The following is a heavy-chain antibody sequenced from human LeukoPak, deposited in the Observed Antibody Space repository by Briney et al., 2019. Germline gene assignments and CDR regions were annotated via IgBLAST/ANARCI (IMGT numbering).Heavy chain of an antibody. J-gene: IGHJ5*02. V-gene: IGHV1-69*05. CDR3: ARHPISSGWYAT. Sequence: SVKVSCKASGYTFTGYYMHWVRQAPGQGLEWMGRIIPIFGTANYAQKFQGRVTITTDESTSTAYMELSSLRSEDTAVYYCARHPISSGWYATWGQGTLVTVSS. CDR1: GYTFTGYY. CDR2: IIPIFGTA. D-gene: IGHD6-19*01.